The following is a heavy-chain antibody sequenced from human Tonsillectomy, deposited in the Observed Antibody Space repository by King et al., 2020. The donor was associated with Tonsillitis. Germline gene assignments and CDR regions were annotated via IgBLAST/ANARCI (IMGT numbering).Heavy chain of an antibody. CDR3: ARGGWVAVANFDY. CDR2: MNPNSGNT. D-gene: IGHD6-19*01. J-gene: IGHJ4*02. Sequence: QLVQSGAEVRKPGASVKVSCKASGYSFSTYYINWVRQAPGQGLEWMGWMNPNSGNTGYAQKFQGRVTMTRNTSIRTAYMELSSLRSEDTAVYYCARGGWVAVANFDYWGQGTLGTVSS. V-gene: IGHV1-8*01. CDR1: GYSFSTYY.